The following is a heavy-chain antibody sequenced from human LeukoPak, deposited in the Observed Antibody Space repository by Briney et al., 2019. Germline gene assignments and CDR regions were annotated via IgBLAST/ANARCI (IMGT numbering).Heavy chain of an antibody. Sequence: SVKVSCKASGGTFSSYAISWVRQAPGQGLEWMGGIIPIFGTANYAQKFQGRVTITADESTSTAYMELRSLRSDDTAVYYCARGGCSSTSCSRGTALDYWGQGTLVTVSS. CDR1: GGTFSSYA. J-gene: IGHJ4*02. CDR3: ARGGCSSTSCSRGTALDY. CDR2: IIPIFGTA. V-gene: IGHV1-69*13. D-gene: IGHD2-2*01.